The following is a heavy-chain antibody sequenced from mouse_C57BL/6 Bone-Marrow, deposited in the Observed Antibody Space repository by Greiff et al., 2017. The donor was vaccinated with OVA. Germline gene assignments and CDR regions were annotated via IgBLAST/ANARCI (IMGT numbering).Heavy chain of an antibody. CDR3: ASTSNYSQAWFAY. CDR2: IDPSDSET. Sequence: QVQLQQPGAELVRPGSSVKLSCKASGYTFTSYWMHWVKQRPIQGLEWIGNIDPSDSETHYNQKFKDKATLTVDKSSSTAYMQLSSLTSEDSAVYYCASTSNYSQAWFAYWGQGTLVTVSA. CDR1: GYTFTSYW. D-gene: IGHD2-5*01. V-gene: IGHV1-52*01. J-gene: IGHJ3*01.